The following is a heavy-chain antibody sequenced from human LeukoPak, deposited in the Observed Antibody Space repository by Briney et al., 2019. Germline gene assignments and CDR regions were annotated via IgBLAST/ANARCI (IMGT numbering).Heavy chain of an antibody. J-gene: IGHJ4*02. D-gene: IGHD6-13*01. CDR2: ISGSGGST. Sequence: GGSLRLSCAATGFTFSGYAMSWVRQAPRKGMGWVSAISGSGGSTYYADSVKGRCTISRDNSKNTLYLQMNSLRAEDTAVYYCAKDEVGSSWYNPFDYWGQGTLVTVSS. CDR3: AKDEVGSSWYNPFDY. CDR1: GFTFSGYA. V-gene: IGHV3-23*01.